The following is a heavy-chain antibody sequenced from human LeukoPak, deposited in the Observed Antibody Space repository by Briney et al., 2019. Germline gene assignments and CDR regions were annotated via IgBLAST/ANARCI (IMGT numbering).Heavy chain of an antibody. D-gene: IGHD3-10*01. CDR2: IYYSGST. Sequence: PSETLSLTCTVSGGSISSSSYYWGWIRQPPGKGLEWIGSIYYSGSTYYNPSLKSRVTISVDTSKNQFSLKLSSVTAADTAVYYCARHIGSGGPIDYWGQGTLVTVSS. V-gene: IGHV4-39*01. CDR1: GGSISSSSYY. CDR3: ARHIGSGGPIDY. J-gene: IGHJ4*02.